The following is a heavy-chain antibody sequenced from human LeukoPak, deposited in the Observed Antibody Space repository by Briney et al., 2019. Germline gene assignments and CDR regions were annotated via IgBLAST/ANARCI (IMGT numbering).Heavy chain of an antibody. CDR3: ARAQGFVVVVAATHYYYGMDV. D-gene: IGHD2-15*01. CDR1: GYTFTGYY. CDR2: INPNSGGT. V-gene: IGHV1-2*02. J-gene: IGHJ6*02. Sequence: ASVKVSCKASGYTFTGYYMHWVRQAPGQGLEWMGWINPNSGGTNYAQKFQGRATMTRDTSISTAYMELSRLRSDDTAVYYRARAQGFVVVVAATHYYYGMDVWGQGTTVTVSS.